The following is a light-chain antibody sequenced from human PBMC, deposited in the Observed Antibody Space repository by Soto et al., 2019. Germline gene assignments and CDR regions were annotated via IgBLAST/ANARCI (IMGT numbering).Light chain of an antibody. CDR1: QSVSSN. V-gene: IGKV3-15*01. Sequence: EIVMTQSPATLSVSPGERATLSCRASQSVSSNLAWYQQKPAQAPRLRIYGASNRATGIPARFSGNGSGTEFTLTISSLQSEDFAVYYCQQYNNWPPYTFGQGTKLEIK. CDR3: QQYNNWPPYT. J-gene: IGKJ2*01. CDR2: GAS.